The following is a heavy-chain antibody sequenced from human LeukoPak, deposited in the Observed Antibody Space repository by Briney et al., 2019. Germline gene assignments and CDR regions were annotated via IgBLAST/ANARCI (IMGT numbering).Heavy chain of an antibody. D-gene: IGHD2-2*01. CDR1: GYTFTGFK. CDR3: SRSCHSTSWYYFDL. J-gene: IGHJ4*02. V-gene: IGHV1-18*01. Sequence: ASVKVSCKASGYTFTGFKITWVRQAPGQGPEWMGWISIGDGNTHYGQKFQDRVSMTRDIGSNTAFLELRSPRSDDTAVYFCSRSCHSTSWYYFDLWGQGTLVTVSS. CDR2: ISIGDGNT.